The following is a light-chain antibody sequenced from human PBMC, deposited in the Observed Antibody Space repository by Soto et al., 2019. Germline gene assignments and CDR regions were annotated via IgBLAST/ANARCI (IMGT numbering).Light chain of an antibody. J-gene: IGKJ5*01. CDR1: QSVSSSY. CDR2: DAS. V-gene: IGKV3D-20*01. CDR3: QQYGSSPRIT. Sequence: EIVLTQSPATLSLSPGERATLSCGALQSVSSSYLSWYQQKPGLAPRLLIYDASSRATAIPDRFSGSGSGTDFTLTISRLEPEDFAVYYCQQYGSSPRITFGQGTRLEIK.